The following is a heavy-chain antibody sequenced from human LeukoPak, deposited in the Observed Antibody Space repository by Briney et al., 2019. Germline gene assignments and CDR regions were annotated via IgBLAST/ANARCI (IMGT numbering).Heavy chain of an antibody. D-gene: IGHD2-2*01. Sequence: PSETLSLTCAVYGGSFSGYYWSWIRQPAGKGLEWIGRIYTSGSTNYNPSLKSRVTMSVDTSKNQFSLKLSSVTAADTAVYYCAGLLGYCSSTSCLYFDYWGQGTLVTVSS. CDR2: IYTSGST. CDR1: GGSFSGYY. CDR3: AGLLGYCSSTSCLYFDY. V-gene: IGHV4-59*10. J-gene: IGHJ4*02.